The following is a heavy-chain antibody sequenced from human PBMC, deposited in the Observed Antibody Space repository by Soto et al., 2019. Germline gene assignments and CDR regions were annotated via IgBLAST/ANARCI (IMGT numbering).Heavy chain of an antibody. V-gene: IGHV4-34*01. CDR3: ARGRWGDS. Sequence: QVQLHQWGAGLLKPSETLSLTCAVYGGSFSDYHWTWIRQPPGKGLEWIGEIDHGGSTNYNPSLKSRVTRSADTSTSQLSLRLSSVAAADTAVYYGARGRWGDSWGQGTLVTVSS. D-gene: IGHD7-27*01. CDR2: IDHGGST. J-gene: IGHJ4*02. CDR1: GGSFSDYH.